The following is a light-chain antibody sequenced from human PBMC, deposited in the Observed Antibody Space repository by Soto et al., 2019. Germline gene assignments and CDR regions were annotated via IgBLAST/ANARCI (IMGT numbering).Light chain of an antibody. Sequence: EIVLTQSPGTLSLSPGERATLSCRASQSISSSYLAWYQQKPGQAPRLLIYGASSRATGIPDRFSSSGSGTDFTLTISRLEAEDFAVYYCQQYGTSPITFGQGTRLEIK. J-gene: IGKJ5*01. CDR1: QSISSSY. V-gene: IGKV3-20*01. CDR3: QQYGTSPIT. CDR2: GAS.